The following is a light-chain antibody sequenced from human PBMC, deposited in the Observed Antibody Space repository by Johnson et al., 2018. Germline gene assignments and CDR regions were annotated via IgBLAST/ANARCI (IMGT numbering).Light chain of an antibody. V-gene: IGLV1-51*02. J-gene: IGLJ1*01. Sequence: QSVLTQPHSVSAAPGQKVTISCSGSSSNIGNNYVSWYQQLPGTAPKLLIYENNKRPSGIPDRFSGSKSGTSATLGITGLKTGDEADYYCGTWDSTLSAGNGFETGTNGTIL. CDR2: ENN. CDR3: GTWDSTLSAGNG. CDR1: SSNIGNNY.